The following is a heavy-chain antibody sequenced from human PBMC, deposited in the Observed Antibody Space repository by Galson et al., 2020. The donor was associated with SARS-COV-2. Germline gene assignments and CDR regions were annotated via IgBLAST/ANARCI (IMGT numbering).Heavy chain of an antibody. D-gene: IGHD1-26*01. CDR1: GFTFTSYG. CDR3: AKPVGGNYYYGMDV. J-gene: IGHJ6*02. V-gene: IGHV3-30*18. Sequence: PGGSLRLSCAASGFTFTSYGMHWVRQAPGKGLEWVALISYDGSNKYYADSVKGRFTISRDDSKNTLYLQMHSLRAEDTAVYYCAKPVGGNYYYGMDVGGQGTTVTVSS. CDR2: ISYDGSNK.